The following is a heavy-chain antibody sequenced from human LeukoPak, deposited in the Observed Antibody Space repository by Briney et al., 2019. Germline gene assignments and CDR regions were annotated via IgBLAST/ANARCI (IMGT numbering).Heavy chain of an antibody. CDR1: GFTFSTNY. D-gene: IGHD6-13*01. J-gene: IGHJ3*02. V-gene: IGHV3-66*02. Sequence: GGSLRLSXAASGFTFSTNYMSWVRQAPGKGLEWVSLINSGGSTYYADSVKGRFTISRDNSKNTVYLQMNSLRAEDTAVYYCAKDRIAGHDTFDIWGQGTVVTVSS. CDR2: INSGGST. CDR3: AKDRIAGHDTFDI.